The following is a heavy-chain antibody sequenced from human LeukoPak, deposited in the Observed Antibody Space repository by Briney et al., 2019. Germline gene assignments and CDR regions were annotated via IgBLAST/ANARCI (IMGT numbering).Heavy chain of an antibody. Sequence: SVKVSCKASGYTFTSYAISWVRQAPGQGLEWMGRIIPIFGTPNYAQKFQGRVTITTDESTSTAYMELSSLRSEDTAVYYCARGGITIGRHLTNSYDYWGQGTLVTVSS. J-gene: IGHJ4*02. D-gene: IGHD1-1*01. CDR3: ARGGITIGRHLTNSYDY. V-gene: IGHV1-69*05. CDR1: GYTFTSYA. CDR2: IIPIFGTP.